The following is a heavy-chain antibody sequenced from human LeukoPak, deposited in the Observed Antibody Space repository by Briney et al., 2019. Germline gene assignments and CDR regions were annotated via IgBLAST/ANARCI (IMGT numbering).Heavy chain of an antibody. CDR2: INTDGSGT. D-gene: IGHD6-6*01. Sequence: GGSLRLSCAASGFTFSTYWMHWVRQPPGKGPEWVSRINTDGSGTNYADSVKGRFTISRDNAKSTLFLQMDSLGAEDTAVYYCARDRERGYIAGGPTPHDAFDIWGQGTMVTVSS. CDR3: ARDRERGYIAGGPTPHDAFDI. CDR1: GFTFSTYW. J-gene: IGHJ3*02. V-gene: IGHV3-74*01.